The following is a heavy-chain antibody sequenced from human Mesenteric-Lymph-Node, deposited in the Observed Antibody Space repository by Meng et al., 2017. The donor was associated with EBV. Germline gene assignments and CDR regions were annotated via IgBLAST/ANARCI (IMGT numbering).Heavy chain of an antibody. CDR3: ARIWITLDH. CDR1: EFSLRTSGMA. J-gene: IGHJ4*02. Sequence: QIPLNESGPTVGKPTHTLSVTGSFSEFSLRTSGMAVGWVRQPPVKSQEWLALIFWDDAERYSPSPKSRLTISRDTSENQVVLTMTNMAPEDTATYYCARIWITLDHWGQGALVTVSS. CDR2: IFWDDAE. D-gene: IGHD3-10*01. V-gene: IGHV2-5*02.